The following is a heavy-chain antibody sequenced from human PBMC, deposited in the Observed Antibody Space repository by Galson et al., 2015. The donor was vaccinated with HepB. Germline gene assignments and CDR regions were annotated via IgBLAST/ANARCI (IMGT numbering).Heavy chain of an antibody. CDR2: INPNSRGT. D-gene: IGHD4-17*01. V-gene: IGHV1-2*02. J-gene: IGHJ4*02. CDR1: GYTFTGYS. CDR3: ARGATVTTVVY. Sequence: SCKASGYTFTGYSMHWVRQAPGQGLAWMGWINPNSRGTNYAQKFQGRVTMTRDTSISKAYMELSRLRSDDTAVYYCARGATVTTVVYWGQGTLVTVSS.